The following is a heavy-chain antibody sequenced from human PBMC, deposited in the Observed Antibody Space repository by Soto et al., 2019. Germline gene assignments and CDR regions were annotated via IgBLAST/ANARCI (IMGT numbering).Heavy chain of an antibody. V-gene: IGHV3-23*01. CDR1: GFTFRTYT. J-gene: IGHJ6*03. CDR3: AREPQYHYYYLAV. Sequence: PGGSLRLSCAASGFTFRTYTMSWVRQAPGKGLEWVSVISHTGDNTYYADSLKGRFTISRDNSKNTLYLQMDSLRAEDTAVYYCAREPQYHYYYLAVWGKGTTVTVSS. CDR2: ISHTGDNT.